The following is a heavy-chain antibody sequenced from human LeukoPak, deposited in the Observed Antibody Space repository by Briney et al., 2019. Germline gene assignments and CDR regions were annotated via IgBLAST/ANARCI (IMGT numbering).Heavy chain of an antibody. CDR3: AKDLVVVPAAIDY. J-gene: IGHJ4*02. Sequence: GGSLRLSCAASGFVFSNYAMSWVRQAPGRGLEWVSTISGRADSTYSADSVRGRFTIHRDSYKNTLSLQMNSLRAEDTAVYYCAKDLVVVPAAIDYWGQGTLVTVSS. CDR2: ISGRADST. D-gene: IGHD2-2*01. CDR1: GFVFSNYA. V-gene: IGHV3-23*01.